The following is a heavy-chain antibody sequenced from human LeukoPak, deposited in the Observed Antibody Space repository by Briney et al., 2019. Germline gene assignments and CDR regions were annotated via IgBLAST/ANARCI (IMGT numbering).Heavy chain of an antibody. Sequence: GASVKVSCKGSGYTFTGYYLHWVRQAPGQGLEWMGWINPNNGDTNYAQKFQGRVTMTRDTSISTAYMELSRLRSDDTAVYYCARAPHYDILTGYRLFDYWGQGTLVTVSS. V-gene: IGHV1-2*02. CDR3: ARAPHYDILTGYRLFDY. J-gene: IGHJ4*02. CDR2: INPNNGDT. CDR1: GYTFTGYY. D-gene: IGHD3-9*01.